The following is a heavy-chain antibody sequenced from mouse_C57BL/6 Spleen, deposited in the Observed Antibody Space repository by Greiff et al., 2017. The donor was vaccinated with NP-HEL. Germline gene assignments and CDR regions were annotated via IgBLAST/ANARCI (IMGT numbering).Heavy chain of an antibody. CDR2: INPGSGGT. D-gene: IGHD1-1*01. CDR1: GYAFTNYL. Sequence: QVQLQQSGAELVRPGTSVKVSCKASGYAFTNYLIEWVKQRPGQGLEWIGVINPGSGGTNYNEKFKGKATLTADKSSSTAYMQLSSLTSEDSAVYFCARCYYYGSSYDAMDYWGQGTSVTVSS. V-gene: IGHV1-54*01. CDR3: ARCYYYGSSYDAMDY. J-gene: IGHJ4*01.